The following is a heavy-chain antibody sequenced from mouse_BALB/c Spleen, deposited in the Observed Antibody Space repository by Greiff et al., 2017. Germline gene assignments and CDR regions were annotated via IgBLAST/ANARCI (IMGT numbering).Heavy chain of an antibody. J-gene: IGHJ3*01. CDR1: GFTFSSYT. CDR3: PREAPGETRGFAY. CDR2: ISSGGSYT. D-gene: IGHD4-1*01. V-gene: IGHV5-6-4*01. Sequence: EVKLMESGGGLVKPGGSLKLSCAASGFTFSSYTMSWVRQTPEKRLEWVATISSGGSYTYYPDSVKGRFTISRDNAKNTLYLQMSSLKSEDTAMYYCPREAPGETRGFAYWGQGTLVTVSA.